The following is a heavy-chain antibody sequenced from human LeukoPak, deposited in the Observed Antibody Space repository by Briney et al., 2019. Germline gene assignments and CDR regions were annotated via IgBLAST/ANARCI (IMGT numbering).Heavy chain of an antibody. Sequence: ASVKVSCKASGYTFTGYYMHWVRQAPGQGLEWMGWINPNSGGTNYAQKFQGRVTMTRDTSISTAYMELSRLRSDDTAVYYCARGNGDYLLNWFDPWGQGALVTVSS. D-gene: IGHD4-17*01. CDR2: INPNSGGT. V-gene: IGHV1-2*02. CDR3: ARGNGDYLLNWFDP. CDR1: GYTFTGYY. J-gene: IGHJ5*02.